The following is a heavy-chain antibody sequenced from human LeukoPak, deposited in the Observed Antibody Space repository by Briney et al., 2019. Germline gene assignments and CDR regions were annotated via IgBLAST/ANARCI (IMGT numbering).Heavy chain of an antibody. V-gene: IGHV7-4-1*02. CDR1: GYTFTSYA. Sequence: ASVKVSCKASGYTFTSYAMNWVRQAPGQGLEWMGWINTNTGNPTYAQGFTGRFVFSLDTSVSTAYLQISSLKAEDTAVHYCARPGRRVDYYGSGIKLRGAFDIWGQGTMVTVSS. CDR3: ARPGRRVDYYGSGIKLRGAFDI. CDR2: INTNTGNP. D-gene: IGHD3-10*01. J-gene: IGHJ3*02.